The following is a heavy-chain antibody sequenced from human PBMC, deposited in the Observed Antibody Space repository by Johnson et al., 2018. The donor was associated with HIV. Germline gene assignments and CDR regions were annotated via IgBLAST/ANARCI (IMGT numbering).Heavy chain of an antibody. CDR1: GFTFSDYY. V-gene: IGHV3-64*01. CDR2: ISSNGGST. J-gene: IGHJ3*02. Sequence: EVQVVESGGGLVKPGGSLRLSCATSGFTFSDYYMTWIRQAPGKGLEYVSAISSNGGSTYYANSVKGRFTISRDNSKNTLYLQMGSLRAEDMAVYYCARADEGELVGRCYAFDIWGEGTMVTVSS. CDR3: ARADEGELVGRCYAFDI. D-gene: IGHD1-26*01.